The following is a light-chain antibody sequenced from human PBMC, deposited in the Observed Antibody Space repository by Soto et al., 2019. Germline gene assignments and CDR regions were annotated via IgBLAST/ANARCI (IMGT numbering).Light chain of an antibody. Sequence: DIQMTQSPSTLSASIGDRVTITCRASQSISTWLAWYQQKPGKAPKLLIYKASSLESGVPSRFSGSGSGTEFTLTINSLQPDDFATYYCQQYKSYSRAFGQGTKVEIQ. CDR2: KAS. J-gene: IGKJ1*01. CDR1: QSISTW. V-gene: IGKV1-5*03. CDR3: QQYKSYSRA.